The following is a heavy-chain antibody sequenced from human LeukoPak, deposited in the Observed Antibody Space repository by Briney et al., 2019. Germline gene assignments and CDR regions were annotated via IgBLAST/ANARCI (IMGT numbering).Heavy chain of an antibody. V-gene: IGHV1-69*04. Sequence: GASVKVSCKASGGTFSSYAISWVRQAPGQGLEWMGRIIPILGIANYAQKFQGRVTITADKSTSTAYMELSSLRSEDTAVYYCARGLFSGNDPRPTYRYYYGLDVWGQGTTVTVSS. CDR1: GGTFSSYA. D-gene: IGHD5-12*01. CDR3: ARGLFSGNDPRPTYRYYYGLDV. J-gene: IGHJ6*02. CDR2: IIPILGIA.